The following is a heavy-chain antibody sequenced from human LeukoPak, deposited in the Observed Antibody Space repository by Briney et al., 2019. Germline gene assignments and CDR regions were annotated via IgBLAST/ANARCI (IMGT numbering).Heavy chain of an antibody. D-gene: IGHD5-18*01. CDR2: IIPIFGTA. Sequence: ASVKVSCKASGYTFTSYAISWVRQAPGQGLEWMGGIIPIFGTANYAQKFQGRVTITADESTSTAYMELSSLRSEDTAVYYCAGPPGYSYGTDYYYYGMDVWGQGTTVTVSS. CDR3: AGPPGYSYGTDYYYYGMDV. J-gene: IGHJ6*02. CDR1: GYTFTSYA. V-gene: IGHV1-69*13.